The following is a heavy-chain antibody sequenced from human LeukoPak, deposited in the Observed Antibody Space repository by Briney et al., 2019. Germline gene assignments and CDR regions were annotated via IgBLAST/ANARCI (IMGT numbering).Heavy chain of an antibody. D-gene: IGHD3-3*01. CDR3: AARYYDFWSGYYTGDY. CDR2: IIPIFGTA. J-gene: IGHJ4*02. V-gene: IGHV1-69*05. CDR1: GYTFTSYG. Sequence: SVKVSCKASGYTFTSYGISWVRQAPGQGLEWMGRIIPIFGTANYAQKFQGRVTITTDESTSTAYMELSSLRSEDTAVYYCAARYYDFWSGYYTGDYWGQGTLVTVSS.